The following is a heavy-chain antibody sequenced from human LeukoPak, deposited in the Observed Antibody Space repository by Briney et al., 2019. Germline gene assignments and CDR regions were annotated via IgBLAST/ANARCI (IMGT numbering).Heavy chain of an antibody. CDR2: ISWNSGSI. Sequence: GGSLRLSCAATGFTFDDYAMHWVRQAPGKGLEWVSGISWNSGSIGYADSAKGRFTISRDNAKNSLYLQMNSLRAEDTAVYYCAASGRFTYPGGYWGQGTLVTVSS. CDR1: GFTFDDYA. V-gene: IGHV3-9*01. J-gene: IGHJ4*02. D-gene: IGHD3-16*01. CDR3: AASGRFTYPGGY.